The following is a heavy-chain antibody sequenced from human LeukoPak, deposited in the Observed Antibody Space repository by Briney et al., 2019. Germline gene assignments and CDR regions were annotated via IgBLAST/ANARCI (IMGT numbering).Heavy chain of an antibody. CDR3: ASGDGYDLFYFDY. CDR1: GGTFSSYA. D-gene: IGHD5-12*01. V-gene: IGHV1-69*05. Sequence: ASVKVSCKASGGTFSSYAISWVRQAPGQGLEWMGGIIPIFGTANYAQKFQGRVTITTDESTSTAYMELSSLRSEDTAAYYCASGDGYDLFYFDYWGQGTLVTVSS. J-gene: IGHJ4*02. CDR2: IIPIFGTA.